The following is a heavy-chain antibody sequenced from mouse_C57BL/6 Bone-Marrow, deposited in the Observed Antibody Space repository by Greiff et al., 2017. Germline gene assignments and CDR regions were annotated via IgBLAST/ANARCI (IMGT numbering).Heavy chain of an antibody. CDR2: IGPNSGGT. V-gene: IGHV1-72*01. CDR3: ARWFIKGYFDV. CDR1: GYTFTSYW. D-gene: IGHD1-1*01. J-gene: IGHJ1*03. Sequence: VQLQQPGAELVKPGASVKLSCKASGYTFTSYWMHWVKQRPGRGLEWIGRIGPNSGGTKYNEKFKSKATLTVDKPSSTAYMQLSSLTSEDAAVYDCARWFIKGYFDVWGTGTTVTVSS.